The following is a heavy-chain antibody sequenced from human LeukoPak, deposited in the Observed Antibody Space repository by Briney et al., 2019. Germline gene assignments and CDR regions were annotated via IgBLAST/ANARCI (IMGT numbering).Heavy chain of an antibody. V-gene: IGHV3-30*02. CDR1: GFTFRSYG. CDR3: AQDSYYYYIDV. CDR2: IGYDGSNK. Sequence: GESLRLSCAASGFTFRSYGMHWVRQAPGKGLEWVTFIGYDGSNKYYTDSVKGRFTISRDNSKNTLYLQMNGLRAEDTAIYYCAQDSYYYYIDVWGKGTTVTVS. J-gene: IGHJ6*03.